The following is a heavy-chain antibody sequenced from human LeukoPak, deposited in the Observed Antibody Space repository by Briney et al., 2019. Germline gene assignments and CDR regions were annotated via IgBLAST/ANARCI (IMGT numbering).Heavy chain of an antibody. CDR2: INPNSGGT. CDR1: GYIFTDYY. J-gene: IGHJ6*03. Sequence: GASVKVSCKASGYIFTDYYIHWVRQAPGQGLEWMGWINPNSGGTNYAQKFQGRVTVTTDTSTSTAYMELRSLRSDDTAVYFCARAVLGGPTVYYNYYHMDVWGKGTTVTVSS. D-gene: IGHD1-26*01. CDR3: ARAVLGGPTVYYNYYHMDV. V-gene: IGHV1-2*02.